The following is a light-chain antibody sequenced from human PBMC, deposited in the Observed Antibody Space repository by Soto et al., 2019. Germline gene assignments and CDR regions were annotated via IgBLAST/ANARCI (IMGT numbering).Light chain of an antibody. V-gene: IGLV2-14*01. Sequence: QSALTQPASVSGSPGQSITISCTGSSSDVGGYNYVSWYQQHPGKAPKLMIYEVSNRPSGISNRFSGSKSGTSASLAITGLQAEDEADYYCQAYDYSLTASVFGGGTQLTVL. J-gene: IGLJ3*02. CDR2: EVS. CDR3: QAYDYSLTASV. CDR1: SSDVGGYNY.